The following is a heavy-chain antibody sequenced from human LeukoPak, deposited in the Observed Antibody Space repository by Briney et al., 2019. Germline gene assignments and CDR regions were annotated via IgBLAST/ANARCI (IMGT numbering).Heavy chain of an antibody. CDR1: GFTFSYYW. D-gene: IGHD3-10*01. V-gene: IGHV3-74*01. CDR2: INSDGSST. CDR3: ARGTGEFLRD. Sequence: GGSLRLSCAASGFTFSYYWMHWVRHAPGKGLVWVSRINSDGSSTAYADSVKGRLTIYKDNVKNTLYLQMNSLRGDDTAVYYCARGTGEFLRDWGQGTLVTVSS. J-gene: IGHJ4*02.